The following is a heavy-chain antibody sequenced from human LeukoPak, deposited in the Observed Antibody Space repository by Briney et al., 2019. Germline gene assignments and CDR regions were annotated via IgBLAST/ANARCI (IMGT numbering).Heavy chain of an antibody. CDR2: IYSAGNT. Sequence: GGSLRLSCAASGFTFINAWMSWVRQAPGKGLEWVSVIYSAGNTYYADSVKGRFTISRDNSKNTLYLQMNSLRAEDTAVYYCAREKYGSGPQPFDYWGQGTLVTVSS. CDR3: AREKYGSGPQPFDY. J-gene: IGHJ4*02. D-gene: IGHD3-10*01. CDR1: GFTFINAW. V-gene: IGHV3-66*01.